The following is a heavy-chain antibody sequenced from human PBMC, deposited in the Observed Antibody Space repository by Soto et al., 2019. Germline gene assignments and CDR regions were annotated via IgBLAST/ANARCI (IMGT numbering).Heavy chain of an antibody. CDR2: IIPIFGTA. CDR3: ARSTDYYDSSGYYRPRYNWFDP. CDR1: GGTFSSYA. J-gene: IGHJ5*02. D-gene: IGHD3-22*01. Sequence: GASVKVSCKASGGTFSSYAISWVRQAPGQGLEWMGGIIPIFGTANYAQKFQGRVTITADESTSTAYMELSSLRSEDTAVYYCARSTDYYDSSGYYRPRYNWFDPWGQGTLVTVS. V-gene: IGHV1-69*13.